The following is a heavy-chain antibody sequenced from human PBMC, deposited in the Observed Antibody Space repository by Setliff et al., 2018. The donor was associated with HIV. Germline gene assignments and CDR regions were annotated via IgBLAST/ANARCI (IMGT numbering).Heavy chain of an antibody. V-gene: IGHV1-2*02. CDR1: GGTFSSYV. CDR3: ARKDGVGYCDSNSCYGIGPIDF. D-gene: IGHD2-2*01. Sequence: ASVKVSCKASGGTFSSYVIIWVRQAPGQGLEWMGGIIPKSGATNLAQKFQGRVTLTRDTSVTTVYMELTSLRSDDTAVYYCARKDGVGYCDSNSCYGIGPIDFWGQGSLVTVSS. CDR2: IIPKSGAT. J-gene: IGHJ4*02.